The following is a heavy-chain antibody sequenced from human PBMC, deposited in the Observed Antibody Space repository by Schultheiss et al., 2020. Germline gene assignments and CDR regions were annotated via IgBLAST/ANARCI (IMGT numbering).Heavy chain of an antibody. CDR3: AREGSSGWYQYYFDY. CDR2: ISWNSGSI. J-gene: IGHJ4*02. Sequence: GGSLRLSCAASGFTFSSYAMHWVRQAPGKGLEWVSGISWNSGSIGYADSVKGRFTISRDNAKNSLYLQMNSLRAEDTAVYYCAREGSSGWYQYYFDYWGQGTLVTVSS. CDR1: GFTFSSYA. V-gene: IGHV3-9*01. D-gene: IGHD6-19*01.